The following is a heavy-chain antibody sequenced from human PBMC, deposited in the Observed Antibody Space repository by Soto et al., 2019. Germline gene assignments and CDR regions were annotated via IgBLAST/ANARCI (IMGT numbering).Heavy chain of an antibody. CDR2: IIPILGIA. D-gene: IGHD5-18*01. J-gene: IGHJ2*01. V-gene: IGHV1-69*02. Sequence: QVQLVQSGAEVKKPGSSVKVSCKASGGTFSSYTISWVRQAPGQGLEWMGRIIPILGIANYAQKFQGRVTITADKSTSTAYMELGSLRSEDTAVYYCARTVDTAMVTPSWYFDLWGRGTLVTVSS. CDR1: GGTFSSYT. CDR3: ARTVDTAMVTPSWYFDL.